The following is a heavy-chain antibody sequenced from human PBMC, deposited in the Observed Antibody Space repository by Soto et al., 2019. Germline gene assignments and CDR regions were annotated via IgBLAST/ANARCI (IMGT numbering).Heavy chain of an antibody. V-gene: IGHV1-2*02. CDR3: ARRKGDYYDSSGYHYYFDY. CDR1: GDTFRYFS. Sequence: GASVKVSCKASGDTFRYFSISWLRQAPGQGLEWMGWINPNSGGTKSAQKFQGRVTMTRDTSISTAYMELSRLRSDDTAVYYCARRKGDYYDSSGYHYYFDYWGQGTLVTVS. CDR2: INPNSGGT. D-gene: IGHD3-22*01. J-gene: IGHJ4*02.